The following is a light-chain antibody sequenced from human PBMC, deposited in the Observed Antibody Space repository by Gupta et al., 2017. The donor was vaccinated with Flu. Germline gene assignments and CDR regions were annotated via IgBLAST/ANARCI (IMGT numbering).Light chain of an antibody. CDR2: AAS. Sequence: AIQMTQSPSSLSASLGDRVTITCRASQGIRNDLGWSQQKPGKAPKRLIYAASSLQSGVPARFSGSGSGTDFTLTISRLKPEDVATYYCLQDYNYPYSFGQGTKLEIK. V-gene: IGKV1-6*01. CDR3: LQDYNYPYS. CDR1: QGIRND. J-gene: IGKJ2*03.